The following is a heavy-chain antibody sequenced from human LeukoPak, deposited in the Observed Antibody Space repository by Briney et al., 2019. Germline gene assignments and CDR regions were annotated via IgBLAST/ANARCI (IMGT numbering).Heavy chain of an antibody. CDR2: IYYSGST. J-gene: IGHJ5*02. CDR1: GGSISSYY. D-gene: IGHD3-9*01. V-gene: IGHV4-59*01. Sequence: SETLSLTCTVSGGSISSYYWSWIRQPPEKGLEWIGYIYYSGSTNYNPSLKSRVTISVDTSKNQFSLKLSSVTAADTAVYYCARGGGLRYFDWLSPYNWFDPWGQGTLVTVSS. CDR3: ARGGGLRYFDWLSPYNWFDP.